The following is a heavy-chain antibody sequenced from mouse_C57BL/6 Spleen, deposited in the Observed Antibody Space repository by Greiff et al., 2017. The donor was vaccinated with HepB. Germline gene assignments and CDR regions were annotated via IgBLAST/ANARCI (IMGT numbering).Heavy chain of an antibody. V-gene: IGHV6-6*01. CDR3: TRNYYGSSPAWFAY. J-gene: IGHJ3*01. CDR2: IRNKANNHAT. D-gene: IGHD1-1*01. CDR1: GFTFSDAW. Sequence: EVQLQQSGGGLVQPGGSMKLSCAASGFTFSDAWMDWVRQSPEKGLEWVAEIRNKANNHATYYAESVKGRFTISRDDSKSSVYLQMNSLRAEDTGIYYCTRNYYGSSPAWFAYWGQGTLVTVSA.